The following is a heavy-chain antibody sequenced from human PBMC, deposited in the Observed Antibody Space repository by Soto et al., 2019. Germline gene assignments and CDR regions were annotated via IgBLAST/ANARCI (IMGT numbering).Heavy chain of an antibody. CDR2: IFSNDEK. J-gene: IGHJ6*02. CDR3: ARIPACSSSYYYYGMDV. V-gene: IGHV2-26*01. D-gene: IGHD6-6*01. CDR1: GFSLSNARMG. Sequence: SGPTLVNPTETLTLTCTVSGFSLSNARMGVSWIRQPPGKALEWLAHIFSNDEKSYSTSLKSRLTISKDTSKSQVVLTMTNMDPVDTATYYCARIPACSSSYYYYGMDVWGQGTTVTVSS.